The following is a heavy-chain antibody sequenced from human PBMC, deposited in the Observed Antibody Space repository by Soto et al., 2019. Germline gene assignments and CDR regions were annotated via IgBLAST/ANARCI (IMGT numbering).Heavy chain of an antibody. CDR2: VDPRTGGA. V-gene: IGHV1-2*02. Sequence: ASVKVFCKASGYAITAYYIHWVRQAPGQGLEWMGWVDPRTGGAIYAQKFQDRVTMTRDTSISTVYMDLSGLRSDDTALYYCARDDYGIYPYWGQGTLVTVSS. CDR1: GYAITAYY. D-gene: IGHD1-26*01. J-gene: IGHJ4*02. CDR3: ARDDYGIYPY.